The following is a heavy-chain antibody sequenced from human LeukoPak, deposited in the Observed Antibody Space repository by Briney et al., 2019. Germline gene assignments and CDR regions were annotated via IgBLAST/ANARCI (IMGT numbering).Heavy chain of an antibody. Sequence: PSETLSLTCTVSGGSISSYYWSWVRQAPGKGLEWVSAISGSGGSTYYADSVKGRFTISRDNSKNTLYLQMNSLRAEDTAVYYCANDGFDPWGQGTLVTVSS. CDR3: ANDGFDP. V-gene: IGHV3-23*01. CDR2: ISGSGGST. J-gene: IGHJ5*02. CDR1: GGSISSYY.